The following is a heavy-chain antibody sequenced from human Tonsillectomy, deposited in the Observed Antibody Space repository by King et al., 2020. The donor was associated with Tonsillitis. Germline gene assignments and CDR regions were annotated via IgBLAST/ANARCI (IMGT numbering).Heavy chain of an antibody. J-gene: IGHJ5*02. V-gene: IGHV4-39*07. CDR1: GGSISSGSYY. D-gene: IGHD1-26*01. CDR2: VSHSGTT. Sequence: QVQLQESGPRLVKPSETLSLTCTVSGGSISSGSYYWGWIRQPPGKGLEWIGGVSHSGTTFYIPSIESRVTISVDTSKNQFSLKLTSVTAADTAFYFCAREGGKTGARWFDTWGQGTLVTVSS. CDR3: AREGGKTGARWFDT.